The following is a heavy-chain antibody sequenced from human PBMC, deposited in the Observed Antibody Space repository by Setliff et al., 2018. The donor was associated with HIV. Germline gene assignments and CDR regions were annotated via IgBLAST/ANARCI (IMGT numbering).Heavy chain of an antibody. J-gene: IGHJ4*02. CDR2: AFHSGAT. D-gene: IGHD3-16*01. Sequence: TSETLSLTCSVSGGFITTYFWTWIRQPPGKGLEWIGSAFHSGATNYNPSLKSRVTMSVDTSNNHFSLNLKSVTAADTAVYYCARDPRGYNWRRYFDFWGQGAVVTVSS. CDR1: GGFITTYF. V-gene: IGHV4-59*01. CDR3: ARDPRGYNWRRYFDF.